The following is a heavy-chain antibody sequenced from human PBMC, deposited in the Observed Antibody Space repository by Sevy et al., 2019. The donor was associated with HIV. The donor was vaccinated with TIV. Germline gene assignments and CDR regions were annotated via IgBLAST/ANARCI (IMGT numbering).Heavy chain of an antibody. CDR1: GFTFSSYW. D-gene: IGHD3-22*01. Sequence: RGSLRLSCAASGFTFSSYWMTWVRQAPGKGLEWVANIKQDGSEKFYVDSVKGQFTISRENAKNSLSLQMNSLRAEDTAVYYCARPYRTDPFYYYGSSGYYYPSYFDYWGRGTLVTVSS. J-gene: IGHJ4*02. V-gene: IGHV3-7*01. CDR3: ARPYRTDPFYYYGSSGYYYPSYFDY. CDR2: IKQDGSEK.